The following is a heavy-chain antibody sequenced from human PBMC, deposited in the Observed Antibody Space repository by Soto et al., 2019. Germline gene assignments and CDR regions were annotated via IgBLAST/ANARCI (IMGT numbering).Heavy chain of an antibody. CDR2: ISYDGSNK. CDR1: GFTFSNYG. J-gene: IGHJ4*02. CDR3: ARGRDYLGGDFDY. D-gene: IGHD3-16*01. V-gene: IGHV3-30-3*01. Sequence: GGSLRLSCTASGFTFSNYGMHWVRQAPGKGLKWVAVISYDGSNKYYADSVKGRFTISRDNSKNTLYLQMNSLRAEDTAVYYCARGRDYLGGDFDYWGQGTLVTVSS.